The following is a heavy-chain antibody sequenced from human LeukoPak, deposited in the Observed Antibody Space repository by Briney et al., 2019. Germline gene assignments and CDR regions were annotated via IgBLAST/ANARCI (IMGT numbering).Heavy chain of an antibody. V-gene: IGHV3-48*01. CDR3: ARVGYYDFWSGLIPHTYYMDV. J-gene: IGHJ6*03. CDR2: ISSSNTI. CDR1: GFTFSSYS. D-gene: IGHD3-3*01. Sequence: GGSLRLSCAASGFTFSSYSMNWFRQAPGKGLEWVSYISSSNTIYCADSVKGRFTISRDNAKNSLFLQMNSLRAEDTAVYYCARVGYYDFWSGLIPHTYYMDVWGKGTTVTVSS.